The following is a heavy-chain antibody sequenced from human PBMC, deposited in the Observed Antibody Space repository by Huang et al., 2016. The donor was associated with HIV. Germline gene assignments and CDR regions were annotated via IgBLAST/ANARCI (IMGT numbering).Heavy chain of an antibody. CDR2: IYHSGTA. D-gene: IGHD6-19*01. V-gene: IGHV4-30-2*01. Sequence: QLQLQESGSRMVRPSETLSLTCAVSGGSIISSGYSWSWIRQPPGKGLEGSGYIYHSGTASYNPDLKSRVTMSVDTSKDRFSLKLTSVTAADTAVYYCARDLYSSGWHAFDTWGQGTMVTVSS. J-gene: IGHJ3*02. CDR1: GGSIISSGYS. CDR3: ARDLYSSGWHAFDT.